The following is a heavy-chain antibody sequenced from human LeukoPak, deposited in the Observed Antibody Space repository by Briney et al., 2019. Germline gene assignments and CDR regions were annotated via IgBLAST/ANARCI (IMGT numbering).Heavy chain of an antibody. CDR3: ARYGDISSGPIDY. D-gene: IGHD6-19*01. V-gene: IGHV4-39*01. CDR1: GGSISSSSYY. CDR2: IYYSGST. Sequence: SETLSLTCTVSGGSISSSSYYWGWIRQPPGKGLEWIGSIYYSGSTYYNPSLKSRVTISVDTSKNQFSLKLSSVTAADTAVYYCARYGDISSGPIDYWGQGTLVTVSS. J-gene: IGHJ4*02.